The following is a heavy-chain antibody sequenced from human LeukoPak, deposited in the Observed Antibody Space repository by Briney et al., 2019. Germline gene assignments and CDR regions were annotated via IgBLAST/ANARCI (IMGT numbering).Heavy chain of an antibody. J-gene: IGHJ6*03. CDR3: ARVTSSGSYDRDYYYYYMDV. CDR1: GASISGSGYY. Sequence: PSETLSLTCAVSGASISGSGYYLGWIREPPGKRLEWIGNIHYTGSTYYNASLQSRVTISIDTSKNQYSLKLSSVTAADTAVYYCARVTSSGSYDRDYYYYYMDVWGKGTTVTISS. CDR2: IHYTGST. V-gene: IGHV4-39*07. D-gene: IGHD3-10*01.